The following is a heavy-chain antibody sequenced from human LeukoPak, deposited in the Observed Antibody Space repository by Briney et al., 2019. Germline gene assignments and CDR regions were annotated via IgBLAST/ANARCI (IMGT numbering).Heavy chain of an antibody. Sequence: PSETLSLTCTVSGGSISSSSYHWGWIRLPPGKGREWIGNLYYSGSTYYNPSLKSRVTISVDRSKNQFSLKLNSVTAADTAVYYCARRHDGEFDYWGQGTLVTVSS. J-gene: IGHJ4*02. CDR3: ARRHDGEFDY. CDR1: GGSISSSSYH. V-gene: IGHV4-39*01. CDR2: LYYSGST. D-gene: IGHD3-10*01.